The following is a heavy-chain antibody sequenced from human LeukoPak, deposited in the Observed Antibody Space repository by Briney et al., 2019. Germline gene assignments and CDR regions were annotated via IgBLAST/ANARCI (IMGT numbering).Heavy chain of an antibody. CDR1: GFTFDDYG. Sequence: GGSLRLSCAASGFTFDDYGMSWGRQAPGKGLEWVSGINWNGGSTGYADSVKGRFTISRDNAKNSLYLQMNSLRAEDTALYYCASTERYYMDVWGKGTTVTVSS. J-gene: IGHJ6*03. V-gene: IGHV3-20*04. CDR2: INWNGGST. CDR3: ASTERYYMDV.